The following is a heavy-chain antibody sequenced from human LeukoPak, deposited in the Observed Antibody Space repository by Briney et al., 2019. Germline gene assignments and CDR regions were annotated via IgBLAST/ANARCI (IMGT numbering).Heavy chain of an antibody. CDR1: GESFSGYY. D-gene: IGHD4-11*01. Sequence: PSETLSLTCAVYGESFSGYYWSWIRQPTGKGLEWIGEIIHSGSTNYNPSLKRRVTISVDTSKNQFSLKLSSVTAANTAVYYCARARNYLINYWGQGTLVTVSS. CDR3: ARARNYLINY. CDR2: IIHSGST. V-gene: IGHV4-34*12. J-gene: IGHJ4*02.